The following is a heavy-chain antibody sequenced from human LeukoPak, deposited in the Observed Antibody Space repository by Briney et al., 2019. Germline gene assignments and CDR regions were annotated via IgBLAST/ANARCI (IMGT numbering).Heavy chain of an antibody. J-gene: IGHJ5*02. Sequence: PSETLSLTCTVSGGSISSYYWSWIRQPPGKGLEWIGYIYYSGSTNYNPSLKSRVTISVDTSKNQFSLKLSSVTAADTAVYYCASYQYSSSWYWRNWFDPWGQGTLVTVSS. CDR1: GGSISSYY. CDR3: ASYQYSSSWYWRNWFDP. D-gene: IGHD6-13*01. CDR2: IYYSGST. V-gene: IGHV4-59*01.